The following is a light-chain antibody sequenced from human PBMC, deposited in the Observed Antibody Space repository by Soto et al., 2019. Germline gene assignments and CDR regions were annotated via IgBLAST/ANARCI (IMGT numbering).Light chain of an antibody. CDR3: QQYYTTPRT. V-gene: IGKV4-1*01. CDR1: QSLLYTSNNKNY. Sequence: DFVVTQSPKSLAVTLGGXATINCKSSQSLLYTSNNKNYLAWYQQKPGQPPKLIIYWASTRESGVPDRFTGSGSGTDFTLTISNLQAEDAAVYYCQQYYTTPRTFCQGTKV. J-gene: IGKJ1*01. CDR2: WAS.